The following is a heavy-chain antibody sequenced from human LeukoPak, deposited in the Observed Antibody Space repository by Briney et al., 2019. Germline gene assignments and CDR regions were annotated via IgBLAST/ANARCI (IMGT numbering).Heavy chain of an antibody. Sequence: PSETLSLTCTVSGGSISRDSWSWIRQPPGKGLEWIGNFYHTGSTNYNPSLESRVTMPIDTSKNQFSLKLSSVTAADTAVYYCARSDIWGSYRFLDYWGQGTLVIVSS. CDR3: ARSDIWGSYRFLDY. D-gene: IGHD3-16*02. J-gene: IGHJ4*02. CDR1: GGSISRDS. V-gene: IGHV4-59*08. CDR2: FYHTGST.